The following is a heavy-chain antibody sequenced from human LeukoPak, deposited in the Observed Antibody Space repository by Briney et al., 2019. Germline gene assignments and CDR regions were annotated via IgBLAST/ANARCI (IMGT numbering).Heavy chain of an antibody. Sequence: ASVKVSCKASGGTFSSYAISWVRQAPGQGIEWMGGIIPIFGTANYAQKFQGRVTITADESTSTAYMELSSLRSEDTAVYYCARGGSGDYYYYYGMDVWGQGTTVTVSS. J-gene: IGHJ6*02. CDR2: IIPIFGTA. D-gene: IGHD7-27*01. V-gene: IGHV1-69*13. CDR1: GGTFSSYA. CDR3: ARGGSGDYYYYYGMDV.